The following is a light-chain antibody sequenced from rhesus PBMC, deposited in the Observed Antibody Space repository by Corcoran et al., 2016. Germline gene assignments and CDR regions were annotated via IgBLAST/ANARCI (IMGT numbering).Light chain of an antibody. CDR1: QSIGSS. V-gene: IGKV6-55*01. J-gene: IGKJ3*01. CDR3: QQSSSFPFT. Sequence: EIVLTQSPAFQSVTLKEKVTITCQASQSIGSSLHWYQKKPAQSSKLLIKYASQSIAVVPSRFSGSGSGTDFTLTINSLEAEDAATYYCQQSSSFPFTFVPGTKLDIK. CDR2: YAS.